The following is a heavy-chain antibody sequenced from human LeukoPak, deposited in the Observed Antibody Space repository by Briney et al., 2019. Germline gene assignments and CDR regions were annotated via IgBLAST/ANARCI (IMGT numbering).Heavy chain of an antibody. CDR1: GGSICSSSCY. Sequence: SETLSLTCTVPGGSICSSSCYWGWIRQPPGKGLEWIGSIYYSGSTYYNPSLKSRVSISVDTSKNQLSLILSSVTAADTAVYYCARLYYSGSGSYLGRYFQHWGHGNLVTVSS. V-gene: IGHV4-39*01. CDR3: ARLYYSGSGSYLGRYFQH. D-gene: IGHD3-10*01. CDR2: IYYSGST. J-gene: IGHJ1*01.